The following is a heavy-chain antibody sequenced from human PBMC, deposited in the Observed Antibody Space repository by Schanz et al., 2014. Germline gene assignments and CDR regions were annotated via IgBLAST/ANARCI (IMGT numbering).Heavy chain of an antibody. J-gene: IGHJ6*02. Sequence: EVQLLESGGGLVQPGGSLRLSCAASGFTFSSYAMSWVRQAPGKGLEWVANIKQHGNEKYYVDSVKGRFTISRDNAKISLYLQMNSLRVEDTAVYYCARDTSYGMDVWGQGTTVTVSS. CDR1: GFTFSSYA. V-gene: IGHV3-7*04. CDR3: ARDTSYGMDV. CDR2: IKQHGNEK.